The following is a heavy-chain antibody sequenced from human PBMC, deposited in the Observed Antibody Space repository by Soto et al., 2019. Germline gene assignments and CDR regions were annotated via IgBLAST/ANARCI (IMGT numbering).Heavy chain of an antibody. CDR1: GFSFTGYY. CDR2: INAHSGGT. D-gene: IGHD6-6*01. V-gene: IGHV1-2*02. Sequence: PSVKVSCKASGFSFTGYYIHWLRQAPGQGLEWMGWINAHSGGTEYAQKFQGRATLTRDTSIATAYLTLTSLTSDDTALYYCAKDLTRQLAYWLDPWGQGTQVTVSS. CDR3: AKDLTRQLAYWLDP. J-gene: IGHJ5*02.